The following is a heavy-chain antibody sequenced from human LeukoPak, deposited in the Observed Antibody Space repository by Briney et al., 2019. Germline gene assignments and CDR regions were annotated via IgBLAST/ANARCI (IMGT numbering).Heavy chain of an antibody. V-gene: IGHV3-33*06. CDR3: AKGNLDSGSYYYYYYMDV. CDR1: GFTFSSYG. Sequence: PGGSLRLSCAASGFTFSSYGMHWVRQAPGKGLEWVAVIWYDGSNKYYADSVKGRFTISRDNSKNTLYLQMNSLRAEDTAVYYCAKGNLDSGSYYYYYYMDVWGKGTTVTVS. CDR2: IWYDGSNK. D-gene: IGHD1-26*01. J-gene: IGHJ6*03.